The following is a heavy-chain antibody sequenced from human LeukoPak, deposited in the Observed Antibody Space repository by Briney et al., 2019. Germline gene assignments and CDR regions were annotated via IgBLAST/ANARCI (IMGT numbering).Heavy chain of an antibody. CDR3: ATLDSSGYFDY. D-gene: IGHD3-22*01. V-gene: IGHV1-24*01. Sequence: QGRVTMTEDTSTDTAYMELSSLRSEDTAVYYCATLDSSGYFDYWGQGTLVTVSS. J-gene: IGHJ4*02.